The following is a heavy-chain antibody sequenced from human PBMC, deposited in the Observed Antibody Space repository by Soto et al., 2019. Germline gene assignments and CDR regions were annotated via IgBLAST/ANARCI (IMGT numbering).Heavy chain of an antibody. Sequence: EGSLRLSCAASGFTFSSYAMHWVRQAPGKGLEWVAVISYDGSNKYYADSVKGRFTISRDNSKNTLYLQMNSLRAEDTAVYYCARTHYVDTAMVTSYWGEGTIVTVDS. CDR1: GFTFSSYA. CDR2: ISYDGSNK. CDR3: ARTHYVDTAMVTSY. J-gene: IGHJ4*02. D-gene: IGHD5-18*01. V-gene: IGHV3-30-3*01.